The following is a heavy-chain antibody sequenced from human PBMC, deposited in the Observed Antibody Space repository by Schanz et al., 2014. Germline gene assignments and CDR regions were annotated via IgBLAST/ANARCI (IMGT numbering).Heavy chain of an antibody. D-gene: IGHD3-10*01. CDR1: GFRFDDYA. Sequence: EVQLVESGGVVVQPGGSLRLSCVASGFRFDDYAMHWVRQAPGKGLEWVSGMSWNAGSLGYVDSVKGRFTISRDNSKDTLYLQMSGLTPEDTAVYYCARGPIPIQGVPMDFWGQGTLVTVSS. J-gene: IGHJ4*02. CDR2: MSWNAGSL. V-gene: IGHV3-9*01. CDR3: ARGPIPIQGVPMDF.